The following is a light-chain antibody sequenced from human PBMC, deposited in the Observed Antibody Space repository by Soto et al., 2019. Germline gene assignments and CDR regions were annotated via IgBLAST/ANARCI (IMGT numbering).Light chain of an antibody. J-gene: IGLJ2*01. CDR1: SSDVGGYNY. Sequence: QSALTQPASVSGSPGQSITISCTGTSSDVGGYNYVSWYQQHPGKAPKLMIYEVSNRPSGVSNRFSGSKSGNTASLTISGLQAEDEADYDCSSYTSRSTLVVFGGGTTLTVL. CDR3: SSYTSRSTLVV. V-gene: IGLV2-14*01. CDR2: EVS.